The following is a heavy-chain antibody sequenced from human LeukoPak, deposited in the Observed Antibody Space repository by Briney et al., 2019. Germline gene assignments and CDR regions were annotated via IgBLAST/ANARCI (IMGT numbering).Heavy chain of an antibody. V-gene: IGHV4-59*01. D-gene: IGHD6-19*01. CDR1: GGSISSYY. CDR2: IYYGGST. Sequence: SETLSLTCTVSGGSISSYYWSWIRQPPRKGLQWIGYIYYGGSTNYNPSLKSRVTISVDTSKNQFSLKLSSVTAADTAVYYCARNPGIAVTGYYSFYGMDVWGQGTTVTVSS. CDR3: ARNPGIAVTGYYSFYGMDV. J-gene: IGHJ6*02.